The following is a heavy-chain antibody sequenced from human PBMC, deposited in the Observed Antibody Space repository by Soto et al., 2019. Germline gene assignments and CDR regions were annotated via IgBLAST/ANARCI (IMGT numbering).Heavy chain of an antibody. J-gene: IGHJ6*02. CDR1: GYSFTTYW. V-gene: IGHV5-51*01. CDR3: ARHEQFYYYYYGMAV. CDR2: INPGDSDI. Sequence: GQSLKISCKASGYSFTTYWIACVRQMPGKGLEWMGIINPGDSDIRYSPSFQGQVTISADNSISTAYLQWSSLKASDTAMYYCARHEQFYYYYYGMAVWGQGTAVTVSS. D-gene: IGHD4-4*01.